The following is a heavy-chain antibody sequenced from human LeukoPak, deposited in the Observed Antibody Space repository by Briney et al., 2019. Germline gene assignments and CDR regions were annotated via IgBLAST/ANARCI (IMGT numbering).Heavy chain of an antibody. D-gene: IGHD3-16*01. J-gene: IGHJ3*02. CDR2: ISYDGSNK. CDR3: AKPTYDAGESGAFDI. Sequence: PGGSLRLSCAASGFTFSSYGMHWVRQAPGKGLEWVAVISYDGSNKYYADSVKGRFTISRDNSKNTLYLQMNSLRAEDTAVYYCAKPTYDAGESGAFDIWGQETMVTVSS. V-gene: IGHV3-30*18. CDR1: GFTFSSYG.